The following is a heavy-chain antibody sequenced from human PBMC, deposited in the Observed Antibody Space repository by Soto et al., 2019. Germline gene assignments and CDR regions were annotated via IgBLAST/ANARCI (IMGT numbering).Heavy chain of an antibody. CDR3: ARKVVIIRGWFDP. Sequence: QVQLQESGPGLVKPSETLSLTCTVSGGSVSSGSHYWSWIRQPPGKGLEWMGYIYYSGSTRYNPSLKSRVTISVDTSKNQLSLKLSSVTAADTAVYYCARKVVIIRGWFDPWGQGTLVTVSS. CDR2: IYYSGST. J-gene: IGHJ5*02. D-gene: IGHD3-3*01. CDR1: GGSVSSGSHY. V-gene: IGHV4-61*01.